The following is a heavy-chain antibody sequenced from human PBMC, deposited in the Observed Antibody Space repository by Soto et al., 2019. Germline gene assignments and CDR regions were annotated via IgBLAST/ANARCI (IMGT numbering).Heavy chain of an antibody. CDR3: AREGKYYDFWSGYGNGMDV. CDR1: GGTFSSYA. CDR2: IIPIFGTA. V-gene: IGHV1-69*01. Sequence: QVQLVQSGAEVKKPGSSVKVSCKASGGTFSSYAISWVRQAPGQGLEWMGGIIPIFGTANYAKKFQGRVTITADESTSTAYMELSSLRSEDRAVYYCAREGKYYDFWSGYGNGMDVWGQGTTVTVSS. J-gene: IGHJ6*02. D-gene: IGHD3-3*01.